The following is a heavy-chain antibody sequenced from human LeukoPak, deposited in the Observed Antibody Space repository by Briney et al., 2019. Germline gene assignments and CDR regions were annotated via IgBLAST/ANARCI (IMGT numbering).Heavy chain of an antibody. Sequence: PSETLSLTCTVSGGSISSSSNYWGWLRQPPGKGLEWIGTIYYSGSTYYNPSLKSRVTISVDTSKNQFSLKLSSVTAADTAVYYCARDGMVRGVQPTNWFDPWGQGTLVTVSS. CDR1: GGSISSSSNY. D-gene: IGHD3-10*01. J-gene: IGHJ5*02. CDR2: IYYSGST. CDR3: ARDGMVRGVQPTNWFDP. V-gene: IGHV4-39*07.